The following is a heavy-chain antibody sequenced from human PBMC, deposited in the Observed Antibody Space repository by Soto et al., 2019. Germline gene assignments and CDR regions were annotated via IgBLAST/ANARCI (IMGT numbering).Heavy chain of an antibody. CDR3: ARGLRTGYGPYYYGMDV. D-gene: IGHD1-1*01. V-gene: IGHV3-48*02. CDR2: ISSSSSTI. J-gene: IGHJ6*02. CDR1: GFTFSSYS. Sequence: GGSLRLSCAASGFTFSSYSMNWVRQAPGKGLEWVSYISSSSSTIYYADSVKGRFTISRDNAKNSLYLQMNSLRDGDTAVYYCARGLRTGYGPYYYGMDVWGQGTTVTVSS.